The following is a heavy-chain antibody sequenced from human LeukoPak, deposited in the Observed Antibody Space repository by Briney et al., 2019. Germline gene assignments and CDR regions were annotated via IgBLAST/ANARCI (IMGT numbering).Heavy chain of an antibody. Sequence: ASVKVSCKASGYTFTSYYMHWVRQAPGQGLEWMGIINPSGGSTSYAQKFQGRVTMTRDTSTSTVYMELSGLRSEDTAVYYCARGDSRLWDYYYGMDVWGQGTTVTVSS. CDR3: ARGDSRLWDYYYGMDV. J-gene: IGHJ6*02. CDR2: INPSGGST. D-gene: IGHD3-22*01. V-gene: IGHV1-46*01. CDR1: GYTFTSYY.